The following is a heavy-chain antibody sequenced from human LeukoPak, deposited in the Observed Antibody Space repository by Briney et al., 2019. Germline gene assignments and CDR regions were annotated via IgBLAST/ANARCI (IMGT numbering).Heavy chain of an antibody. CDR3: ARRSDLWSGFRSDYYYMDV. CDR2: IHYGGNT. Sequence: SETLSLTCTVSGASMNKYYWSWIRQPPGKGLEWIGYIHYGGNTNYSPSLKSRLTIPVDRSNNQFSLSLTSVTAADTAVYYCARRSDLWSGFRSDYYYMDVWGNGTTVIVSS. D-gene: IGHD3-3*01. V-gene: IGHV4-59*08. CDR1: GASMNKYY. J-gene: IGHJ6*03.